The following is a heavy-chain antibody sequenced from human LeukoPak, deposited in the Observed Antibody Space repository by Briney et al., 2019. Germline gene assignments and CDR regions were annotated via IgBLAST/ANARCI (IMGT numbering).Heavy chain of an antibody. J-gene: IGHJ5*02. D-gene: IGHD5-12*01. CDR3: ARNQSSIQLAYSAHDRPDPYIWFDP. CDR1: GGSIISTTDY. Sequence: SETLSLTCTVSGGSIISTTDYWGWIRQPPGKGLEWIASIYYSGSTSYNPSLKSRVTMSVDTSKNQFSLRLTSVTAADTAVYFCARNQSSIQLAYSAHDRPDPYIWFDPWGQGTLVTVSS. V-gene: IGHV4-39*01. CDR2: IYYSGST.